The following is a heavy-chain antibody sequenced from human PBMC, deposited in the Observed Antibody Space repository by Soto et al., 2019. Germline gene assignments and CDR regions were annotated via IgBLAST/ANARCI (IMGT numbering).Heavy chain of an antibody. CDR2: INAGNGNT. J-gene: IGHJ4*01. D-gene: IGHD2-21*02. CDR3: ARGPHIVVVAAIRGGFYYFQY. V-gene: IGHV1-3*01. CDR1: GYTFTSCA. Sequence: ASVKVSCKACGYTFTSCAMHWVRQARGQRREWMGWINAGNGNTKYSQKFQGRVTITRDTSASTAYMELSSLRSEDTAVYYCARGPHIVVVAAIRGGFYYFQYWV.